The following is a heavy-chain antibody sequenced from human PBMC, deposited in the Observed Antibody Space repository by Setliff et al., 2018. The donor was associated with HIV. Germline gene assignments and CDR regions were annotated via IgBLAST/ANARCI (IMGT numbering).Heavy chain of an antibody. J-gene: IGHJ4*02. CDR2: IYASDSSGST. D-gene: IGHD3-3*01. Sequence: ASETLSLTCTVSGGSITTGSYYWSWIRQPAGQGLERIGHIYASDSSGSTNYNPSLKSRVTISLGTSKNQFPLKLSSVTAADTAVYYCARVKRGLEWLPYGYFDYWGQGTLVTVSS. CDR1: GGSITTGSYY. V-gene: IGHV4-61*10. CDR3: ARVKRGLEWLPYGYFDY.